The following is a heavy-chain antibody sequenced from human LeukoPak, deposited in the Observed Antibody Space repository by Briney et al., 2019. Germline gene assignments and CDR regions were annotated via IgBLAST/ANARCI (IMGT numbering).Heavy chain of an antibody. V-gene: IGHV1-8*01. D-gene: IGHD3-3*01. Sequence: ASVKVSCKASGYTFTSYDINWVRQATGQGLEWMGWMNPNSGNTGYAQKFQGRVTMTRNTSISTAYMELSSLRSEDTAVYYCARALRITIFGVVIEAWFDPWGQGTLVTVSS. J-gene: IGHJ5*02. CDR2: MNPNSGNT. CDR1: GYTFTSYD. CDR3: ARALRITIFGVVIEAWFDP.